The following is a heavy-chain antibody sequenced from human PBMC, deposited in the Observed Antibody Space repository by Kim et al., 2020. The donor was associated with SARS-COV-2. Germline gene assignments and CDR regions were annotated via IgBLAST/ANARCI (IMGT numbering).Heavy chain of an antibody. J-gene: IGHJ5*02. V-gene: IGHV4-61*01. D-gene: IGHD2-8*01. Sequence: SETLSLTCTVSGGSVSSGSYYWSWIRQPPGKGLEWIGYIYYSGSTNYNPSLKSRVTISVDTSKNQFSLKLSSVTAADTAVYYCARETIRMHWFDPWGQGTLVTVSS. CDR3: ARETIRMHWFDP. CDR1: GGSVSSGSYY. CDR2: IYYSGST.